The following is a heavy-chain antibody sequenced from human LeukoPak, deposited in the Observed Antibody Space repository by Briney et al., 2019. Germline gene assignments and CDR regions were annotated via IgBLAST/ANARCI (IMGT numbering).Heavy chain of an antibody. J-gene: IGHJ4*02. D-gene: IGHD1-26*01. Sequence: GGSLRLSCAASGLTFSTYAMSWVRQAPGRGLEWVSMISSSGVSTYYAGSVEGRFTISRDNSKNTLYLQMNSLRVEDTAVYYCAKRAVGLTFDYWGQGTLVTVSS. CDR1: GLTFSTYA. CDR2: ISSSGVST. V-gene: IGHV3-23*01. CDR3: AKRAVGLTFDY.